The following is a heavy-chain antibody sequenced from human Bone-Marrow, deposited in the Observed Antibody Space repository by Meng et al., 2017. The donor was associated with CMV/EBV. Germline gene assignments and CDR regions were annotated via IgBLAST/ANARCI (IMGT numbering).Heavy chain of an antibody. D-gene: IGHD2-15*01. V-gene: IGHV3-30-3*01. Sequence: GESLKISCAASGFTFSSYAMHWVRQAPGKGLEWVAVISYDGSNKYYADSVKGRFTISRDNSKNTLYLQMNSLRAEDTAVYYCARRLLELPFDYWGQGTLVTVYS. CDR3: ARRLLELPFDY. CDR1: GFTFSSYA. CDR2: ISYDGSNK. J-gene: IGHJ4*02.